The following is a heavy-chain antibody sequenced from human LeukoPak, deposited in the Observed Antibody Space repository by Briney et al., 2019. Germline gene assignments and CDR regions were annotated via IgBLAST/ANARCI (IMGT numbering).Heavy chain of an antibody. Sequence: GGSLRLSCAASGFTVSNYWMSWVRQAPGKGLVWISRISGDGRTISYADSVKGRFTISRDNAKNSLYLQMNSLRAEDTALYYCARDRFLRRPEPAEYWGQGTLVTVSS. CDR2: ISGDGRTI. CDR1: GFTVSNYW. CDR3: ARDRFLRRPEPAEY. V-gene: IGHV3-74*01. D-gene: IGHD2/OR15-2a*01. J-gene: IGHJ4*02.